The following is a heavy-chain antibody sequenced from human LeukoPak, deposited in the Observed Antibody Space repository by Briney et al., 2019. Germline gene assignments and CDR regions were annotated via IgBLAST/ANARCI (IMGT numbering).Heavy chain of an antibody. CDR3: ARGSGIVVVPADFDY. J-gene: IGHJ4*02. CDR2: ISSSSSYI. D-gene: IGHD2-2*01. CDR1: GFTSSSYS. Sequence: GGSLRLSCAASGFTSSSYSMNWVRQAPGKGLEWVSSISSSSSYIYYADSVKGRFTISRDNAKNSLYLQMNSLRAEDTAVYYCARGSGIVVVPADFDYWGQGTLVTVSS. V-gene: IGHV3-21*01.